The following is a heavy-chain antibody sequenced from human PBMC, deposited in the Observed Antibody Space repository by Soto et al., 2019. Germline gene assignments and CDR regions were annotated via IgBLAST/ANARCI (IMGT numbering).Heavy chain of an antibody. CDR3: ARHSGSSSSYYYYYYGMDV. Sequence: GESLKISCKGSGYSFTSYWIGWVRQMPGKGLEWMGTIYPGDSDTRYSPSFQGQVTISADKSISTAYLQWSSLKTSDTAMYYCARHSGSSSSYYYYYYGMDVWGQGTTVTVSS. CDR2: IYPGDSDT. J-gene: IGHJ6*02. V-gene: IGHV5-51*01. CDR1: GYSFTSYW. D-gene: IGHD6-6*01.